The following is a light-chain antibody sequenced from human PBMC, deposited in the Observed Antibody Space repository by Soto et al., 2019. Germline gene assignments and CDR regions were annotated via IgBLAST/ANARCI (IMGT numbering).Light chain of an antibody. CDR2: GAS. V-gene: IGKV3-20*01. CDR1: QSVSNNY. Sequence: EVVLTQTPGTVSLSHGERASLSSMVSQSVSNNYLAWYQQKPGQAPRLLIYGASNRATGIPDRFSGSGSGTDFTLTISRLEPEDFAVYYCQQYGSSPGTFGQGTKVDI. J-gene: IGKJ1*01. CDR3: QQYGSSPGT.